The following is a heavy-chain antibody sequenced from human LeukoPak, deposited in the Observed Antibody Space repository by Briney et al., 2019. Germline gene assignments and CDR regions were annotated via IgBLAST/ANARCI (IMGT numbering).Heavy chain of an antibody. Sequence: ASVKVSCKASGYTFTGYYMHWVRQAPGQGLEWMGWINPNSGGTNYAQKFQGRVTMTRDTSISTAYMELSRLRSDDTAVYYCARGPMVRGVIIEMGLVYWGQGTLVTVSS. J-gene: IGHJ4*02. CDR1: GYTFTGYY. D-gene: IGHD3-10*01. CDR2: INPNSGGT. CDR3: ARGPMVRGVIIEMGLVY. V-gene: IGHV1-2*02.